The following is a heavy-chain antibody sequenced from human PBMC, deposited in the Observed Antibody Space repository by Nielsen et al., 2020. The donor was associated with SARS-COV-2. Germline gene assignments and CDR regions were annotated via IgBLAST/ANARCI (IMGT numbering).Heavy chain of an antibody. V-gene: IGHV4-31*03. CDR3: ARTTIYGDYVIFDY. J-gene: IGHJ4*02. Sequence: SETLSLTCTVSGGSISSGGYYWSWIRQHPGKGLEWIGYIYYSGSTYYNPSLKSRVTISVDTSKNQFSLKLSSVTAADTAVYYCARTTIYGDYVIFDYWGQGTLVTVSS. D-gene: IGHD4-17*01. CDR1: GGSISSGGYY. CDR2: IYYSGST.